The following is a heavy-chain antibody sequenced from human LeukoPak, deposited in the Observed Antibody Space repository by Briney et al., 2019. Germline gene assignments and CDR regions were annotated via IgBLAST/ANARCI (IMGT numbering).Heavy chain of an antibody. Sequence: GGSLRLSCAASGFTVSSNYMSWVRQAPGKGLEWVSVIYSGGSTYYADSVKGRFTISRDNSKNTLYLQMNSLRAEDTAVYYCAKDIVVVPAAIDDAFDIWGQGTMVTVSS. V-gene: IGHV3-53*01. CDR3: AKDIVVVPAAIDDAFDI. D-gene: IGHD2-2*01. CDR1: GFTVSSNY. J-gene: IGHJ3*02. CDR2: IYSGGST.